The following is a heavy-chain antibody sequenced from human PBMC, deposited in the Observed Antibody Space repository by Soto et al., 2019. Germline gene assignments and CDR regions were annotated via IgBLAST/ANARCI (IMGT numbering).Heavy chain of an antibody. CDR1: GFPLSTYG. D-gene: IGHD2-8*02. CDR2: ITGTGGNT. J-gene: IGHJ6*04. CDR3: ARIRCFWCGMDV. Sequence: EVQLLESGGGLVQPGGSLRLSCAASGFPLSTYGMTWVRQAPGKGLEWVSAITGTGGNTYYVDSVKGRFTSSRDNSKNMLYLQVNSLRVEDVAVYYCARIRCFWCGMDVGGKGITGTVSS. V-gene: IGHV3-23*01.